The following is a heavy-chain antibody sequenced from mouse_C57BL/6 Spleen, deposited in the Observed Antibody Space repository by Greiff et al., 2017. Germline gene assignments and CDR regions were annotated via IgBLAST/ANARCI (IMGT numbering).Heavy chain of an antibody. Sequence: EVQLQQSGTVLARPGASVKMSCKTSGYTFTSYWMHWVKQRPGQGLEWIGAIYPGNSNTSYNQKFKGKATLTAVTSASTAYMELSSLTNEDSAVYYCTNFRSWFEYWGQGTPLTVSA. CDR2: IYPGNSNT. CDR1: GYTFTSYW. V-gene: IGHV1-5*01. J-gene: IGHJ3*01. CDR3: TNFRSWFEY.